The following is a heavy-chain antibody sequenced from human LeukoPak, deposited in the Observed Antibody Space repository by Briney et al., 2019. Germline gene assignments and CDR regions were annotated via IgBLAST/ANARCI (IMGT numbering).Heavy chain of an antibody. J-gene: IGHJ6*03. CDR3: AKTSLSDPSGHYYYMDV. CDR2: VYTDGNI. Sequence: GGSLRLSCAASGFIFSDYYMSWVRQAPGKGLEWVSVVYTDGNIYYADSVRGRFTISRDNSQNTVSLQLNNLRIEDTALYYCAKTSLSDPSGHYYYMDVWGKGTTVTVSS. CDR1: GFIFSDYY. V-gene: IGHV3-66*02. D-gene: IGHD3-3*01.